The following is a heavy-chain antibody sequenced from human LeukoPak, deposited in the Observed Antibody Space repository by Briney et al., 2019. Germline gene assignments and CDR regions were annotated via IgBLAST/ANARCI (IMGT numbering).Heavy chain of an antibody. CDR2: IKDDGRQK. D-gene: IGHD3-22*01. CDR1: GFTFSRYW. CDR3: ARDASRGFDT. V-gene: IGHV3-7*01. J-gene: IGHJ4*02. Sequence: GGTLRLSCAPSGFTFSRYWMTWVRQTPEKGLEWVASIKDDGRQKYYVDSVKGRFTVSRDNAKNSAYLQMDSLRAEDTALYYCARDASRGFDTWAQETLDNVSS.